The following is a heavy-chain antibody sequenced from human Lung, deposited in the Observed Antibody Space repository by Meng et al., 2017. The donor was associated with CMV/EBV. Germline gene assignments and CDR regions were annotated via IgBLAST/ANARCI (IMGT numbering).Heavy chain of an antibody. J-gene: IGHJ4*02. CDR2: ITSRSSNT. CDR3: ARDQIRGVVGARPRGPGDL. D-gene: IGHD1-26*01. V-gene: IGHV3-21*01. CDR1: GFTFSGYS. Sequence: GGSLRLSXVASGFTFSGYSMNWVRQTPGKGLEWVSSITSRSSNTYYSDSVKGRFTISRDNAKNSLYLQMNSLRDEDTAVYYCARDQIRGVVGARPRGPGDLWGQGTLVTVSS.